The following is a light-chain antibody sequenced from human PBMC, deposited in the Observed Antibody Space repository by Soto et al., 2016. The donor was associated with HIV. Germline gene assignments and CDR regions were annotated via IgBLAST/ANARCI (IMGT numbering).Light chain of an antibody. V-gene: IGLV3-21*03. Sequence: SYELTQPPSVSLAPGKTAEIPCGGNNIGSKSVHWYQQKPGQAPVLVLFDDAERPSGILERFSGSNSGHTATLTISRVEAGDEADYYCQVWDSSSDHWVFGGGTKLTVL. J-gene: IGLJ3*02. CDR3: QVWDSSSDHWV. CDR2: DDA. CDR1: NIGSKS.